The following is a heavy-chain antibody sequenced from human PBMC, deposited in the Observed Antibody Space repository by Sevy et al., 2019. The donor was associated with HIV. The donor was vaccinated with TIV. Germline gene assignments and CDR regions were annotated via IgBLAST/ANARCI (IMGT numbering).Heavy chain of an antibody. CDR1: GFTFRSYE. V-gene: IGHV3-48*03. CDR2: IYASGSPI. CDR3: ARKVGYYYYYGMDV. Sequence: GGSLRLSCEGSGFTFRSYEMNWVRQAPGKGLEWISYIYASGSPIYYSDSVRGRFTISRDDAKNSQYLQMDDLRVDDTATYYCARKVGYYYYYGMDVWGQGTTVTVSS. J-gene: IGHJ6*02.